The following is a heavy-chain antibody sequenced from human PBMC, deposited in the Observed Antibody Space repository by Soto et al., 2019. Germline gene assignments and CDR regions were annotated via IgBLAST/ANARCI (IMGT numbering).Heavy chain of an antibody. V-gene: IGHV1-8*01. CDR2: MTPHSGKT. D-gene: IGHD2-2*01. CDR3: ARGWEVPAATFDS. J-gene: IGHJ4*02. CDR1: GYTFTTYD. Sequence: QVQLVQSGAEVKKPGTSVKVSCKASGYTFTTYDINWVRQAPGQGLEWMGWMTPHSGKTGYAPKFQGRVTMTRDTSISTAYMELSSLRSEDTAVYFCARGWEVPAATFDSWGQGTLVTVS.